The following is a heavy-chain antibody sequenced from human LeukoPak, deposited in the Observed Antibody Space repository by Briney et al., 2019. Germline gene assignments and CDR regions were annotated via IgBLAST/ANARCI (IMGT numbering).Heavy chain of an antibody. V-gene: IGHV4-38-2*01. CDR1: GYSISSGYY. Sequence: SSETLSLTCGVSGYSISSGYYGGWIRQPPGKGLEWIGSMHHSGSTYYNASLKSRVTISVDTSKNQFSLKLSSVTAADTAVYYCARQIRGSSSPRNFDYWGQGTLVTVSS. J-gene: IGHJ4*02. D-gene: IGHD6-6*01. CDR2: MHHSGST. CDR3: ARQIRGSSSPRNFDY.